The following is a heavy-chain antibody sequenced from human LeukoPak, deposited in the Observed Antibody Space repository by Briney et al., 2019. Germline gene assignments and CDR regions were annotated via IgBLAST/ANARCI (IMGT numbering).Heavy chain of an antibody. CDR2: ISSDGRNK. CDR3: AREDGNFHDAFDI. CDR1: GFTFSSYS. V-gene: IGHV3-30*04. Sequence: GGSLRLSCAASGFTFSSYSMHWVRQAPGKGLEWVALISSDGRNKYYADSVKGRFTISRDNSKNTLYLQMDSLRTEDTAVHYCAREDGNFHDAFDIWGQGTMVTVSS. J-gene: IGHJ3*02. D-gene: IGHD1-7*01.